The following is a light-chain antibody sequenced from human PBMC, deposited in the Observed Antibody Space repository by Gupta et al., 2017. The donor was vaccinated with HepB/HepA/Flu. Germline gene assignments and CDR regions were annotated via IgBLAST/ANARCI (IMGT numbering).Light chain of an antibody. J-gene: IGKJ4*01. CDR1: QSISSY. CDR2: AAS. Sequence: DIQMTQSPSSLSASVGDRVTITCRASQSISSYLNWYQQKPGKAPKLLIYAASSLQSGVPSRFSGSGSGTDFTLTISRLQPEDFATYYCQQSDSTPWIFGGGTKVEIK. V-gene: IGKV1-39*01. CDR3: QQSDSTPWI.